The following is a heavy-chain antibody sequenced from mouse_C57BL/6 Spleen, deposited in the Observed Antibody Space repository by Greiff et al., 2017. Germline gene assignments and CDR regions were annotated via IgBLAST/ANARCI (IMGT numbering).Heavy chain of an antibody. D-gene: IGHD2-3*01. J-gene: IGHJ2*01. CDR1: GYTFTSYW. Sequence: QVQLQQPGAELVRPGTSVKLSCKASGYTFTSYWMHWVKQRPGPGLEWSGVIDPSDSYTNYNQKFKGKATLPVDTSSSTAYWLLSSLTSEDSAVYYYHSYDIPHYFDYWGQGTTLTVAS. CDR2: IDPSDSYT. CDR3: HSYDIPHYFDY. V-gene: IGHV1-59*01.